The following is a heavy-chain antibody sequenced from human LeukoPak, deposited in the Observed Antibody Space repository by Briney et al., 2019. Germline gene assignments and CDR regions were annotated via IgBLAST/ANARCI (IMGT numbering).Heavy chain of an antibody. CDR1: GYTFTSYY. V-gene: IGHV1-46*01. D-gene: IGHD1-14*01. CDR3: ARDVREPEGV. CDR2: INPSGGST. J-gene: IGHJ6*02. Sequence: GASVKVSCKASGYTFTSYYMHWVRQAPGQGLEWMGIINPSGGSTSYAQKFQGRVTITADKSTSTAYMELSSLRSEDTAVYYCARDVREPEGVWGQGTTVTVSS.